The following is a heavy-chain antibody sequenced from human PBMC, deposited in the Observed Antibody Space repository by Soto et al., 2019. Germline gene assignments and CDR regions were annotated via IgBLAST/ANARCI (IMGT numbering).Heavy chain of an antibody. CDR1: EFTFRSYA. D-gene: IGHD6-13*01. J-gene: IGHJ6*02. Sequence: QVQLVESGGGVVQPGRSLRLSCAASEFTFRSYAMHWVRQAPGKGLEWVAVISYDGGNKYYAESVKGRFTISRDNSKNTLFLQMDSLRAEDTAMYYCARGYVSSWYDSYYYYYGMDVWGQGTTVTVSS. V-gene: IGHV3-30-3*01. CDR2: ISYDGGNK. CDR3: ARGYVSSWYDSYYYYYGMDV.